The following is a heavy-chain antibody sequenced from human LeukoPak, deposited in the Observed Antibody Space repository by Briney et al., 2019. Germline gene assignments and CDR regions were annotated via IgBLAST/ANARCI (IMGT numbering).Heavy chain of an antibody. D-gene: IGHD6-6*01. CDR3: AREYSSFRWFDP. Sequence: SETLPLTCTVSGGSISSGGYYWSWIRQHPGKGLEWIGYIYYSGSTYYNPSLKSRVTISLDTSKNQFSLKLSSVTAADTAVYYCAREYSSFRWFDPWGQGTLVTVSS. J-gene: IGHJ5*02. CDR2: IYYSGST. V-gene: IGHV4-31*03. CDR1: GGSISSGGYY.